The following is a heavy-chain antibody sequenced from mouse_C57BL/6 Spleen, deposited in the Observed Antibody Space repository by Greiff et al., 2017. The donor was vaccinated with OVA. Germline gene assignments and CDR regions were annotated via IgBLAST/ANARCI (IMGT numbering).Heavy chain of an antibody. CDR1: GFNIKDDY. V-gene: IGHV14-4*01. Sequence: VQLQQSGAELVRPGASVKLSCTASGFNIKDDYMHWVKQRPEQGLEWIGWIDPETGDTEYASKFQGKATITADTSSNTAYLQLSSLTSEDTAVYYCTTPLLRYTFAYWGQGTLVTVSA. J-gene: IGHJ3*01. CDR3: TTPLLRYTFAY. CDR2: IDPETGDT. D-gene: IGHD1-1*01.